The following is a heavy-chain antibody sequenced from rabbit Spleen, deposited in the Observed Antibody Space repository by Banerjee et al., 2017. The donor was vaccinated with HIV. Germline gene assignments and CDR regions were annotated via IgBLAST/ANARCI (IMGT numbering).Heavy chain of an antibody. V-gene: IGHV1S45*01. CDR3: ARDLVAVIGWNFNL. D-gene: IGHD1-1*01. CDR1: GFSLNSGYD. Sequence: QEQLVESGGGLFQPGGSLALTCKASGFSLNSGYDMCWVRQAPGKGLEWIGCIDAGSSGITYYASWAKGRFTISKTSSTTVTLQMTSLTAADTATYFCARDLVAVIGWNFNLWGQGTLVTVS. J-gene: IGHJ4*01. CDR2: IDAGSSGIT.